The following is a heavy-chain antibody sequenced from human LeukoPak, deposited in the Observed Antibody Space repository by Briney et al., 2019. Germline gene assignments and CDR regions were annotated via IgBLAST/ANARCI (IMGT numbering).Heavy chain of an antibody. CDR2: ISSSGTTT. D-gene: IGHD1-26*01. V-gene: IGHV3-48*01. Sequence: GGSLRLSCAASGFTFSIFSFNWVRQAPGKGLEWVSSISSSGTTTYYSASVKGRFTISRDNAKNSQFLQMNGLRVEDTAVYYCARVAVGATGWFHPWGQGTLVTVSS. CDR3: ARVAVGATGWFHP. J-gene: IGHJ5*02. CDR1: GFTFSIFS.